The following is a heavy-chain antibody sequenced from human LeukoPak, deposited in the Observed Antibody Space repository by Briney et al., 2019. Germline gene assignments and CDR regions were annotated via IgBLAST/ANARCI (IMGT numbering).Heavy chain of an antibody. CDR3: AKSVRWGTSRYPEFDY. CDR2: ISGSGGST. V-gene: IGHV3-23*01. J-gene: IGHJ4*02. CDR1: GFTFSSYA. D-gene: IGHD2-2*01. Sequence: GGSLRLSCAAPGFTFSSYAMSWVRQAPGKGLEWVSAISGSGGSTYYADSVKGRFTISRDNSKNTLYLQMNSLRAEDTAVYYCAKSVRWGTSRYPEFDYWGQGTLVTVSS.